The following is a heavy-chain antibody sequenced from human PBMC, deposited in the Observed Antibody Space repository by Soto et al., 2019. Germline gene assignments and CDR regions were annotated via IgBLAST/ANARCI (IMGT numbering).Heavy chain of an antibody. V-gene: IGHV3-15*01. CDR3: TTGLRSGYYNYYYGMDV. D-gene: IGHD3-22*01. CDR1: GFTFSNAW. J-gene: IGHJ6*02. Sequence: GSLRLAGSASGFTFSNAWMSWVRQAAGKGLEWVGRIKSKTDGGTTDYAAPVKGRFTISRDDSKNTLYLQMNSLKTEDTAVYYCTTGLRSGYYNYYYGMDVWGQGTTVTVSS. CDR2: IKSKTDGGTT.